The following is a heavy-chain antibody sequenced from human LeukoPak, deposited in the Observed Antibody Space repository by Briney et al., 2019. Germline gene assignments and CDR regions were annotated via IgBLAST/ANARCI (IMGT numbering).Heavy chain of an antibody. Sequence: GGSLRLSCVASGFTFSSNGMNWVRQAPGKGLEWVAVISYDGSNKYYADSVKGRFTISRDNSKNTLYLQMNSLRPEDTAVYYCAKFHGYRSTWSPLDYWGQGTLVPVSS. CDR2: ISYDGSNK. V-gene: IGHV3-30*18. J-gene: IGHJ4*02. CDR3: AKFHGYRSTWSPLDY. D-gene: IGHD6-13*01. CDR1: GFTFSSNG.